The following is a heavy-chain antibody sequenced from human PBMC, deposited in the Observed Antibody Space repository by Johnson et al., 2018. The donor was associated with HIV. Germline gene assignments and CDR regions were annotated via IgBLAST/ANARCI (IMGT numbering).Heavy chain of an antibody. CDR1: GFTFSHSA. V-gene: IGHV3-23*04. CDR2: ISASGGRA. Sequence: EVQLVESGGDLVQPGGSLRLSCAASGFTFSHSAMSWVRQAPRKGLEWVSAISASGGRAYYVASVTGRFTITRDNSKNTLYLLMNNQRAEDTALYFCAKGIGPYLPVAAFDIWGQGTMVTVSS. CDR3: AKGIGPYLPVAAFDI. J-gene: IGHJ3*02. D-gene: IGHD2-15*01.